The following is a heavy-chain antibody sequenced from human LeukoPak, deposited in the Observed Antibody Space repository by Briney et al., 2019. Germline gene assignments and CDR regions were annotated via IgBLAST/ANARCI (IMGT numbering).Heavy chain of an antibody. D-gene: IGHD2-15*01. J-gene: IGHJ3*02. CDR3: ASFYCSGGSCYLGAFDI. CDR1: GFTFSSYS. CDR2: ISSSSSYI. Sequence: PGGSLRLSCAASGFTFSSYSMNWVRQAPGKGLEWVSSISSSSSYIYYADSVKGRFTISRDNAKNSLYLQMNSLRAEDTAVYYCASFYCSGGSCYLGAFDIWGQGTMVTVSS. V-gene: IGHV3-21*01.